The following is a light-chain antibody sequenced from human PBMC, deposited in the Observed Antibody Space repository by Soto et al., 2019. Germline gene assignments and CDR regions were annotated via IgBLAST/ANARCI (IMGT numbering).Light chain of an antibody. CDR3: AAWDDSLNGRV. CDR2: SSN. J-gene: IGLJ1*01. V-gene: IGLV1-44*01. Sequence: QSVLTQPPSASGTPGQRVTISCSGSSSNIGNNIVDWYQHVPGMAPKRLIYSSNQRPSGVPDRFSASKSGTSASLAISGLQSEDEADYYCAAWDDSLNGRVFGTGTKVTVL. CDR1: SSNIGNNI.